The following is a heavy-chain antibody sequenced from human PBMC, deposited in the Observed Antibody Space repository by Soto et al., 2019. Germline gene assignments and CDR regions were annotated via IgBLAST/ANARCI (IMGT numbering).Heavy chain of an antibody. Sequence: SVKVSCKASGFTFTSSAMQWVRQARGQRLEWIGWIVVGSGNTNYAQKFQERVTITRDMSTSTAYMELSSLRSEDTAVYYCAADPIGYCSSTSCPKGDYWGQGTLVTVSS. J-gene: IGHJ4*02. CDR1: GFTFTSSA. D-gene: IGHD2-2*01. CDR2: IVVGSGNT. CDR3: AADPIGYCSSTSCPKGDY. V-gene: IGHV1-58*02.